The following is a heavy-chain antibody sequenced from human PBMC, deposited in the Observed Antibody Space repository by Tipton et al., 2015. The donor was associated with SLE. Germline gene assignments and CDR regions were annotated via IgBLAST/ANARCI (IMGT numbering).Heavy chain of an antibody. CDR1: GGSMSGYY. V-gene: IGHV4-4*08. Sequence: TLSLTCAVSGGSMSGYYLSWIRQSTWKGLEWIGYIHSGGGTNYTPALNSRVTISSDTSRNQFSLKLSSVTAADTAVYYCARDRRLIAAPSFWWYFDLWGRGTLVTVSS. D-gene: IGHD6-13*01. CDR3: ARDRRLIAAPSFWWYFDL. J-gene: IGHJ2*01. CDR2: IHSGGGT.